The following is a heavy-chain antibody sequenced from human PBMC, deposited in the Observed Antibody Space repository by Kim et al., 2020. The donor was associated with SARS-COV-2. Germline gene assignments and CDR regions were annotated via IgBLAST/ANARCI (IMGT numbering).Heavy chain of an antibody. CDR3: ARDLTTQLDAFDI. CDR1: GGTFSSYA. D-gene: IGHD1-1*01. CDR2: IIPIFGTA. V-gene: IGHV1-69*13. Sequence: SVKVSCKASGGTFSSYAISWVRQAPGQGLEWMGGIIPIFGTAHYAQTFQGRVTITADESTSTAYMELSSLRSEDPAVYYCARDLTTQLDAFDIWGQGTM. J-gene: IGHJ3*02.